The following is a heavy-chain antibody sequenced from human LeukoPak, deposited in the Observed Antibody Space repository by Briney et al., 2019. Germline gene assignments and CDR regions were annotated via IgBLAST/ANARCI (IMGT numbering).Heavy chain of an antibody. V-gene: IGHV1-69*05. Sequence: SVKVSCMASGGTFSSYAISWVRQAPGQGLEWMGRIIPIFGTANYAQKFQGRVTITTDESTSTAYMEVSSLRAKAASVYYSARGKYYFWSGALVYWGQGTLVTVSS. CDR1: GGTFSSYA. J-gene: IGHJ4*02. CDR3: ARGKYYFWSGALVY. D-gene: IGHD3-3*01. CDR2: IIPIFGTA.